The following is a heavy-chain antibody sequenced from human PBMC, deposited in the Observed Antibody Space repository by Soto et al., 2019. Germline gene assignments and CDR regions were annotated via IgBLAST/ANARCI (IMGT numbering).Heavy chain of an antibody. Sequence: GGSLRLSCAASGFTFSSYGMHWVRQAPGKGLEWVAVIWYDGSNKYYADSVKGRFTISRDNSKNTLYLQMNSLRAEDTAVYYCARSRYILTGYRQKKDAFDIWGQGTMVTVSS. J-gene: IGHJ3*02. CDR1: GFTFSSYG. V-gene: IGHV3-33*01. D-gene: IGHD3-9*01. CDR3: ARSRYILTGYRQKKDAFDI. CDR2: IWYDGSNK.